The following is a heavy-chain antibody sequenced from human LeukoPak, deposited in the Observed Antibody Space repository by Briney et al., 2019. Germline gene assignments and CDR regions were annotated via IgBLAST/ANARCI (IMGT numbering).Heavy chain of an antibody. D-gene: IGHD4-23*01. CDR1: GGSISSGSYY. J-gene: IGHJ6*03. CDR2: IYTSGST. Sequence: SETLSRTCTVSGGSISSGSYYWSWIRQPAGKGLEWIGRIYTSGSTNYNPSLKSRVTISVDTSKNQFSLKLSSVTAADTAVYYCARDDWLTTVALYYYYCMDVWGKGTTVTVSS. CDR3: ARDDWLTTVALYYYYCMDV. V-gene: IGHV4-61*02.